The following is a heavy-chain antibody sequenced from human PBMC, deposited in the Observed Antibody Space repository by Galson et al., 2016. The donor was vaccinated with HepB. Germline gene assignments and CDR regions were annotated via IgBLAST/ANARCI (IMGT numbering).Heavy chain of an antibody. Sequence: SLRLSCAASGFTFRSYWMAWVRQAPGKGPEWVATIQHDGGDKHYVDSVKGRFTISRDNAKNSLYLQMNSLRAEGTAVYFCAREGFFDWIDPKAGFDVWGQGTMVTVSS. CDR2: IQHDGGDK. CDR3: AREGFFDWIDPKAGFDV. D-gene: IGHD3-9*01. CDR1: GFTFRSYW. J-gene: IGHJ3*01. V-gene: IGHV3-7*01.